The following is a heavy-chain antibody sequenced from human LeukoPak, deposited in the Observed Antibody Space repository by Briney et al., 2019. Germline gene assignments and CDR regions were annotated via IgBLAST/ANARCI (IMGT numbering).Heavy chain of an antibody. CDR2: ISSSSYI. J-gene: IGHJ4*02. V-gene: IGHV3-21*01. Sequence: GGSLRLSCAASGFTFSSYGMHWVRQAPGKGLEWVSSISSSSYIYYADSVKGRFTISRDNAKNSLYLQMNSLRAEDTAVYYCARDSSGYFGALGSFDYWGQGTLVTVSS. D-gene: IGHD3-22*01. CDR3: ARDSSGYFGALGSFDY. CDR1: GFTFSSYG.